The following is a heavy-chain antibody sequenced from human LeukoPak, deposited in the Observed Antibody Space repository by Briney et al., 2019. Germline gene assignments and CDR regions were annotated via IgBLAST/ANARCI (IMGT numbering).Heavy chain of an antibody. CDR2: ISWNSGSI. J-gene: IGHJ4*02. V-gene: IGHV3-9*03. D-gene: IGHD1-26*01. CDR3: AKDVGGELPGYYFDY. Sequence: GRSLRLXCAASGFTFDDYAMHWVRQAPGKGLEWVSGISWNSGSIGYADSVKGRFTISRDNAKNSLYLQMNSLSAEDMALYYCAKDVGGELPGYYFDYWGQGTLVTVSS. CDR1: GFTFDDYA.